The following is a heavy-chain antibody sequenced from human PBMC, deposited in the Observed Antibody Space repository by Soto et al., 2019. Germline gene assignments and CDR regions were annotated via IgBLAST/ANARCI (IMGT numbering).Heavy chain of an antibody. Sequence: GGSLRLSCAASGFTFSSYSMNWVRQAPGKGLEWVSSISSSSSYIYYADSVKGRFTISRDNAKNSLYLQMNSLRAEDTAVYYCARDTVTTKYYFDYWGQGTLVTVS. J-gene: IGHJ4*02. V-gene: IGHV3-21*01. CDR1: GFTFSSYS. CDR2: ISSSSSYI. CDR3: ARDTVTTKYYFDY. D-gene: IGHD4-17*01.